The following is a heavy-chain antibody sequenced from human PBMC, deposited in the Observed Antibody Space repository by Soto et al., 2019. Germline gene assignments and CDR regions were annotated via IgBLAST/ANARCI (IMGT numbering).Heavy chain of an antibody. V-gene: IGHV3-74*01. CDR2: ISDYGRV. CDR3: ARGGVEPFDY. J-gene: IGHJ4*02. CDR1: GFTFRNYW. D-gene: IGHD3-3*01. Sequence: XASLRLSCAASGFTFRNYWMHWVRQAPGKGLVWVSRISDYGRVNYADSVEGRFTISRDDAKSELYLQMSSLRLEDTAVYYCARGGVEPFDYWGQGALVTVSS.